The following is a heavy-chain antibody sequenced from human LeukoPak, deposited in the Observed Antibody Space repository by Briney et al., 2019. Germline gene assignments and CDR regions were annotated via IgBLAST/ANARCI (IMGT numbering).Heavy chain of an antibody. J-gene: IGHJ6*03. CDR1: GGSISSGSYY. Sequence: ASETLSLTCTVSGGSISSGSYYWSWIRQPAGKGLEWIGRIYTSGSTNYNPSLKSRVTISVDTSKNQFSLKLSSVTAADTAVYYCARDRGYCTNGVCYDYYYYYMDVWGKGTTVTVSS. D-gene: IGHD2-8*01. V-gene: IGHV4-61*02. CDR3: ARDRGYCTNGVCYDYYYYYMDV. CDR2: IYTSGST.